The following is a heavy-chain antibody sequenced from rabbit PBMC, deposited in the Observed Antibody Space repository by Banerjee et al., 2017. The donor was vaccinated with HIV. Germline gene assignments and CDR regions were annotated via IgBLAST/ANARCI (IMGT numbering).Heavy chain of an antibody. V-gene: IGHV1S40*01. CDR3: ARELGDYYGMDL. J-gene: IGHJ6*01. CDR2: IDAGRSGNT. CDR1: GLDFSTYYS. Sequence: QSLEESGGDLVKPGASLTLTCTASGLDFSTYYSICWVRQAPGKGLEWIACIDAGRSGNTYYASWAKGRFTISKTSSTTLTLQMTSLTVADTATYFCARELGDYYGMDLWGQGTLVTVS. D-gene: IGHD4-1*01.